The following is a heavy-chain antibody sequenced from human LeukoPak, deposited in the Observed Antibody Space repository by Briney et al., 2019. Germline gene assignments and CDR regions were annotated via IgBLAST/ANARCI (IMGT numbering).Heavy chain of an antibody. V-gene: IGHV1-69*04. CDR1: GDVFSTYV. Sequence: SVKVSCTASGDVFSTYVFTWVRQAPGQGLEWMGRIIPIVNMVDYAEEFQGRVSITADKSTSTAYMEVSGLRSEDTAVYYCARRIGERFSAHEYFDSWGQGTQVTVSS. J-gene: IGHJ4*02. D-gene: IGHD5-12*01. CDR2: IIPIVNMV. CDR3: ARRIGERFSAHEYFDS.